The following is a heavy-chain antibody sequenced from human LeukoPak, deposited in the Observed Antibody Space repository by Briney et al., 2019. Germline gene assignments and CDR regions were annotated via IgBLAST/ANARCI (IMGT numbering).Heavy chain of an antibody. V-gene: IGHV4-34*01. CDR2: INHSGST. Sequence: PSETLSLTCAVNGGSFSGYYWTWIRQPPGKGLEWIGEINHSGSTNYNPSLNSRVTISVDTSKNQFSLRLTSVTAADTAVYYCARGYSNDWEFFDYWGQGALVTVSS. CDR1: GGSFSGYY. D-gene: IGHD6-19*01. J-gene: IGHJ4*02. CDR3: ARGYSNDWEFFDY.